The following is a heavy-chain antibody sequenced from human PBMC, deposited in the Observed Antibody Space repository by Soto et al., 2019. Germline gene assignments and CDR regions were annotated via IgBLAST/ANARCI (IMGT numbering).Heavy chain of an antibody. Sequence: GGSLRLSCAASGFTFSSYAMSWVRQAPGKGLEWVSAISGSGGSTYYADSVKGRFTISRDNSKNTLYLQMNSLRAEDTAVYYCASRRSSSYYFDYWGQGTLVTVSS. CDR2: ISGSGGST. V-gene: IGHV3-23*01. J-gene: IGHJ4*02. CDR1: GFTFSSYA. CDR3: ASRRSSSYYFDY. D-gene: IGHD6-6*01.